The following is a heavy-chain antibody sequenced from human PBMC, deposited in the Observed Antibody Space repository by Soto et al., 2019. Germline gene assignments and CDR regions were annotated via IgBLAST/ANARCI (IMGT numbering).Heavy chain of an antibody. CDR3: ATDRRQLVAYYSGMDV. V-gene: IGHV3-11*01. D-gene: IGHD6-6*01. CDR1: GFTFSDYY. Sequence: PGESLRLSCGASGFTFSDYYMSWMRQAPGKGLEWVSYTSSSGSTIYYADSVKGRFTISRDNAKNSLYLQMNSLRAEDPAVYYCATDRRQLVAYYSGMDVWGQGTTGT. J-gene: IGHJ6*02. CDR2: TSSSGSTI.